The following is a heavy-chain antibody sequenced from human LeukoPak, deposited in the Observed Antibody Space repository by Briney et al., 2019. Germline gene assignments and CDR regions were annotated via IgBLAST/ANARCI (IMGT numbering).Heavy chain of an antibody. J-gene: IGHJ4*02. CDR2: INWNGGST. Sequence: PGGSLRLSCAASGFTFSSYGMSWVRQAPGKGLEWVSGINWNGGSTGYADSVKGRFTISRDNAKNSLYLQMNSLRAEDTALYYCAIQYYDFWSGSIYWGQGTLVTVSS. CDR3: AIQYYDFWSGSIY. V-gene: IGHV3-20*04. CDR1: GFTFSSYG. D-gene: IGHD3-3*01.